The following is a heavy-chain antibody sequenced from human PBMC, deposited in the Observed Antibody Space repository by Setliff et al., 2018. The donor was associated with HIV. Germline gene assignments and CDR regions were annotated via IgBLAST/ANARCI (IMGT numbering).Heavy chain of an antibody. J-gene: IGHJ4*02. CDR2: IIPIFGTA. V-gene: IGHV1-69*06. D-gene: IGHD3-3*01. Sequence: RASVKVSCKASGGTFNNYAISWVRQAPGQGLEWMGRIIPIFGTANYAQKFQGRVTITADKSTSTAYMELSSLRSEDTAMYYCVRVVGHRVLQFLEWPAYFVTWGQGTLVTVSS. CDR3: VRVVGHRVLQFLEWPAYFVT. CDR1: GGTFNNYA.